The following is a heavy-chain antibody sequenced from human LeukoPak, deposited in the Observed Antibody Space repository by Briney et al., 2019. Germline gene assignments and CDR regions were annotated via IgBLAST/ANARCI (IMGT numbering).Heavy chain of an antibody. J-gene: IGHJ4*02. Sequence: GGSLRLSCAASGFTFSSHGMSWIRQAPGKGLEWVSYISSSGSTIYYADSVKGRFTISRDNAKNSLYLQMNSLRAEDTAVYYCATGRGYSYGYFTEAFFDYWGQGTLVTVSS. CDR3: ATGRGYSYGYFTEAFFDY. CDR2: ISSSGSTI. CDR1: GFTFSSHG. D-gene: IGHD5-18*01. V-gene: IGHV3-11*01.